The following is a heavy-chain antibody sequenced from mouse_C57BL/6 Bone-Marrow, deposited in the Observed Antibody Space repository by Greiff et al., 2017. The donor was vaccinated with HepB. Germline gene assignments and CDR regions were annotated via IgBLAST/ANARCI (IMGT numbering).Heavy chain of an antibody. CDR1: GYTFTSYW. D-gene: IGHD1-3*01. J-gene: IGHJ2*01. CDR3: ARYKVLLRDY. CDR2: IDPSDSYI. Sequence: VQLQQPGAELVMPGASVKLSCKASGYTFTSYWMHWVKQRPGQGLEWIGEIDPSDSYINYNQKFKGKSTLTVDKSSSTAYMKLSRLTSEDSAGDYCARYKVLLRDYWGQGTAVTVSS. V-gene: IGHV1-69*01.